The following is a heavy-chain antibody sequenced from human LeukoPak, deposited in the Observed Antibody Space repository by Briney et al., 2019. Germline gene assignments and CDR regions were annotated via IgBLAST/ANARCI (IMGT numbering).Heavy chain of an antibody. CDR2: ISGSGDST. Sequence: GGSLRLSCAASGFTLRSYAMSWVRQAPGKGLEWVSAISGSGDSTYYPDSVKGRFTISRDNSKNTLYLQMNSLRAEDTAVYYCAKEFDSSGYFDYWGQGTLVTVSS. CDR1: GFTLRSYA. V-gene: IGHV3-23*01. J-gene: IGHJ4*02. CDR3: AKEFDSSGYFDY. D-gene: IGHD3-22*01.